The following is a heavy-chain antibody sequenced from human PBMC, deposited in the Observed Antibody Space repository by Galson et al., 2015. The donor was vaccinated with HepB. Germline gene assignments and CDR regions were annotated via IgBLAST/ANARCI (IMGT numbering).Heavy chain of an antibody. V-gene: IGHV1-18*01. CDR1: VYTFTSYG. CDR2: ISAYNGNT. D-gene: IGHD5-18*01. CDR3: ARSNPRTQLWSAWYYGMDV. J-gene: IGHJ6*02. Sequence: SVKVSCKASVYTFTSYGISWVRQAPGQGLEWMGWISAYNGNTNYAQKLQGRVTMTTDTSTSTAYMELRSLRSDDTAVYYCARSNPRTQLWSAWYYGMDVWGQGTTVTVSS.